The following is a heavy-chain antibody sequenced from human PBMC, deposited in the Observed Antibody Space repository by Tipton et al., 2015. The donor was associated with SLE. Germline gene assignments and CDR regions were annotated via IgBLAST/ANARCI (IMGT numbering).Heavy chain of an antibody. J-gene: IGHJ4*02. Sequence: QLVQSGGGVVQPGRSLRLSCAASGFTFSIYAMHWVRQPPGKGLECVAVISYDGSNKYYADSVKGRFTISRDNSKNTLYLQMNSLRAEDTAVYYCAREGDWNYVGPFDYWGQGTLVTVSS. D-gene: IGHD1-7*01. CDR3: AREGDWNYVGPFDY. CDR1: GFTFSIYA. CDR2: ISYDGSNK. V-gene: IGHV3-30*04.